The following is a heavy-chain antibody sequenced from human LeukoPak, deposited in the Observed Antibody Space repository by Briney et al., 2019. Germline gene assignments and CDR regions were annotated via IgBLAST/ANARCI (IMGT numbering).Heavy chain of an antibody. Sequence: GASVKVSCKASGYTFTGYYMHWVRQAPGQGLEWMGWINPNSGGTNYAQKFQGRVTMTRDTSISTAYMELSRLRSDDTAVYYCARNQREYYDFWSGYYPYYYYYYYMDVWGKGTTVTVSS. J-gene: IGHJ6*03. CDR1: GYTFTGYY. CDR3: ARNQREYYDFWSGYYPYYYYYYYMDV. V-gene: IGHV1-2*02. D-gene: IGHD3-3*01. CDR2: INPNSGGT.